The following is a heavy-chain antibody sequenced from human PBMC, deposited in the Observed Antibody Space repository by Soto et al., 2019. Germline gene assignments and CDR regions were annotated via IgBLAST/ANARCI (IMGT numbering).Heavy chain of an antibody. Sequence: QVQLVESGGGVVQPGRSLRLSCAASGFTFSSYGMHWVRQAPGKGLEWVAVISYDGSNKYYADSVKGRFTISRDNSKNTLYLQMNSLRAEDTAVYYCAKDHSYGDFPFFDYWGQGTLVTVSS. D-gene: IGHD4-17*01. V-gene: IGHV3-30*18. CDR2: ISYDGSNK. J-gene: IGHJ4*02. CDR3: AKDHSYGDFPFFDY. CDR1: GFTFSSYG.